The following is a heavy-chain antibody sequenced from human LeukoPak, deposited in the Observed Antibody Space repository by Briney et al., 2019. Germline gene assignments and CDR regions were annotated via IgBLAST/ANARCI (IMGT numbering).Heavy chain of an antibody. J-gene: IGHJ4*02. CDR2: ISYDGSNK. Sequence: GGSLRLSCAASGFTFSSYGMHWVRQAPGKGLEWVAVISYDGSNKYYADSVKGRFTISRDNSKNTLYLQMNSLRAEDTAVYYCAKESWHQRPWDYWGQGTLVTVSS. CDR3: AKESWHQRPWDY. D-gene: IGHD6-25*01. V-gene: IGHV3-30*18. CDR1: GFTFSSYG.